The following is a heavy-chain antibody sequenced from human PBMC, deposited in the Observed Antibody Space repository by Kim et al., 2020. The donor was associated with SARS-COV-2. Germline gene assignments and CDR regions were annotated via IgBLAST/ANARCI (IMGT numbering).Heavy chain of an antibody. V-gene: IGHV3-53*04. CDR2: IYSGGST. Sequence: GGSLRLSCAASGFTVSSNYMSWVRQAPGKGLEWVSVIYSGGSTYYADSVKGRFTISRHNSKNTLYLQMNSLRAEDTAVYYCARVGDWDCSGGSCLGWAYGMDVWGQGTTVTVSS. CDR1: GFTVSSNY. J-gene: IGHJ6*02. CDR3: ARVGDWDCSGGSCLGWAYGMDV. D-gene: IGHD2-15*01.